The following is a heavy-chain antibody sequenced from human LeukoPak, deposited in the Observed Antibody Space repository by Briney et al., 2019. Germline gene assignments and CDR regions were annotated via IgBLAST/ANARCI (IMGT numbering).Heavy chain of an antibody. D-gene: IGHD1-26*01. J-gene: IGHJ3*02. Sequence: SETLSLTCTVSGGSISSSSYYWGWIRQPPGKGLEWIGSIYYSGSTYYNPSLKSRVTISVDTSKNQFSLKLSSVTAAETAVYYCARGPLVGTTIVAFDIWGQGTMVTVSS. CDR3: ARGPLVGTTIVAFDI. CDR1: GGSISSSSYY. CDR2: IYYSGST. V-gene: IGHV4-39*01.